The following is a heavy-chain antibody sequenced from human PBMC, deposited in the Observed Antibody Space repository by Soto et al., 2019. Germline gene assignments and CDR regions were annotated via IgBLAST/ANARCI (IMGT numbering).Heavy chain of an antibody. CDR3: AREGASGSHIGY. CDR2: IIPIFGTA. D-gene: IGHD2-21*01. J-gene: IGHJ4*02. V-gene: IGHV1-69*01. CDR1: GGTFSSYA. Sequence: QVQLVQSGAEVKKPGSSVKVSCKASGGTFSSYAISWVRQAPGQGLEWMGGIIPIFGTANYAQKFQGRVTMTADESTSTAYTELSSLRSEDTAVYYCAREGASGSHIGYWGQGTLVSVSS.